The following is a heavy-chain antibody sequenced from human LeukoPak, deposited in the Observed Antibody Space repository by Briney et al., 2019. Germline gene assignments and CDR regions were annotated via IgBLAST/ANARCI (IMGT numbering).Heavy chain of an antibody. CDR2: IYYSGST. D-gene: IGHD1-1*01. Sequence: PSETLSLTCTVSGDSISSSSYYWGWIRQPPGKGLEWIGTIYYSGSTYYNPSLKSRVTISVDTSKNQFSLKLSSVTAADTAVYYCARLSRGYYYMDVWGKGTTVTISS. V-gene: IGHV4-39*01. CDR3: ARLSRGYYYMDV. CDR1: GDSISSSSYY. J-gene: IGHJ6*03.